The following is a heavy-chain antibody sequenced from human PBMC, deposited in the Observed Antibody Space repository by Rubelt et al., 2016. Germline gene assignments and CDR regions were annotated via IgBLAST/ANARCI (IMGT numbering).Heavy chain of an antibody. CDR2: INPSGGST. CDR1: GYTFTSYY. J-gene: IGHJ4*02. CDR3: ARTKTVEMATIPLAY. V-gene: IGHV1-46*01. Sequence: QVQLVQSGAEVKKPGASVKVSCKASGYTFTSYYMHWVRQAPGQGLEWMGIINPSGGSTSYAKKFQGRVTMTRDTSTITVYMELSSLRSEDTAVYYCARTKTVEMATIPLAYWGQGTLVTVSS. D-gene: IGHD5-24*01.